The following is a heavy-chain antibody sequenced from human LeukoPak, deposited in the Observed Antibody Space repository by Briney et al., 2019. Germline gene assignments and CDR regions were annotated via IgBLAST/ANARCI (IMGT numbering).Heavy chain of an antibody. D-gene: IGHD3-10*01. CDR1: GFTFSTFG. CDR3: AKDLGPGSYSPGFFDY. CDR2: IRHDGSDK. V-gene: IGHV3-30*02. Sequence: GGSLRLSCAASGFTFSTFGMHWVRQAPGKGLEWVAFIRHDGSDKYYADSVKGRFTISRDNSKNTLYLQMSSLRAEDTAVYYCAKDLGPGSYSPGFFDYWGQGTLVTVSS. J-gene: IGHJ4*02.